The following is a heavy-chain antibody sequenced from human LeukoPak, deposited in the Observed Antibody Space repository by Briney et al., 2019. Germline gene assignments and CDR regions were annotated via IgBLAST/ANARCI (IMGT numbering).Heavy chain of an antibody. CDR3: AKEGDYYMDV. V-gene: IGHV3-23*01. Sequence: PGGSLRLSCAASGFTFSGYGMHWVRQAPGKGLEWVSDISGSGGSTYYADSVKGRFTISRDNSKNTLYLQMSSLRAEDTAVYYCAKEGDYYMDVWGKGTTVTVSS. J-gene: IGHJ6*03. CDR2: ISGSGGST. CDR1: GFTFSGYG.